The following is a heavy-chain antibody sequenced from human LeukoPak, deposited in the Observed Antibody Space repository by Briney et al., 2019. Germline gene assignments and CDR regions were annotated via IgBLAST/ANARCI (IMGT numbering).Heavy chain of an antibody. CDR1: GFTFSSNA. J-gene: IGHJ4*02. D-gene: IGHD3-10*01. Sequence: GGSLRLSCAASGFTFSSNAMHWVRQASGKGLEWVAIISYDGSNKYYADSVKGRFTISRDKSKNTLYLQMNSLRAEDTAVYYCASYGSGRRFDYWGQGTLVTVSS. CDR3: ASYGSGRRFDY. V-gene: IGHV3-30*04. CDR2: ISYDGSNK.